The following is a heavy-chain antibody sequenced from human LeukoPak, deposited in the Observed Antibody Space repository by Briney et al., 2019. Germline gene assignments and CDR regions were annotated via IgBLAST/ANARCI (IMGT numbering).Heavy chain of an antibody. V-gene: IGHV1-2*02. CDR1: GYTFTGYY. Sequence: ASVKVSCKASGYTFTGYYMHWVRQAPGQGLEWMGWINPNSGGTNYAQKFQGRVTMTRDTSISTAYMELSRLRSDDTAVYYCARPCLSGSYCDADYWGQGTLVTVSS. CDR2: INPNSGGT. D-gene: IGHD1-26*01. CDR3: ARPCLSGSYCDADY. J-gene: IGHJ4*02.